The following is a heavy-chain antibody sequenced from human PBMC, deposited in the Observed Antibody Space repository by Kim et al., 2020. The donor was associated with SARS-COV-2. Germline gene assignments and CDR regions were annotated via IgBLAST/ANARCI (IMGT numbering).Heavy chain of an antibody. J-gene: IGHJ4*02. V-gene: IGHV3-30*04. CDR3: ARGPSWGIQLWFVY. Sequence: GGSLRLSCAASGFTFSSYAMHWVRQAPGKGLEWVAVISYDGSNKYYADSVKGRFTISRDNSKNTLYLQMNSLRAEDTAVYYCARGPSWGIQLWFVYWGQGTLVTVSS. CDR2: ISYDGSNK. D-gene: IGHD5-18*01. CDR1: GFTFSSYA.